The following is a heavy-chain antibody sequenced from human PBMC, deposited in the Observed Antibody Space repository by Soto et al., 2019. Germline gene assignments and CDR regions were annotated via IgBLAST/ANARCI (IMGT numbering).Heavy chain of an antibody. Sequence: EVQLVESGGGLVQPGGSLRLSCAASGFTFSSYSMNWVRQAPGKGLEWVSYISSSSSTIYYADSVKGRFTISRDNAKNSLYLQMNSLRDEDTAVYYCAGLLGGYSYGPRYYYYGMDVWGQGTTVTVSS. CDR2: ISSSSSTI. J-gene: IGHJ6*02. CDR3: AGLLGGYSYGPRYYYYGMDV. CDR1: GFTFSSYS. D-gene: IGHD5-18*01. V-gene: IGHV3-48*02.